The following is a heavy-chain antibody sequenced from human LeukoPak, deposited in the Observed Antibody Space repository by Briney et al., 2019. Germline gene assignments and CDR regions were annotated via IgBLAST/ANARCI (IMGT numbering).Heavy chain of an antibody. CDR2: MNNGPGAT. J-gene: IGHJ6*02. D-gene: IGHD5-12*01. Sequence: PGGSLRLSCAASGFSFSTSPMSWVRQPPGKGLEWVSAMNNGPGATFYRDSVRGRFTISRDDSKSTLYLQMNSLRAEDTSTYYCAKTHYDLLDVWGQGTTVTVSS. CDR1: GFSFSTSP. V-gene: IGHV3-23*01. CDR3: AKTHYDLLDV.